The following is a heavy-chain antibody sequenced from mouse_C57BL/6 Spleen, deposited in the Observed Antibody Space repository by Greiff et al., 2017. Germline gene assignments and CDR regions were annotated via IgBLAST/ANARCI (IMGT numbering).Heavy chain of an antibody. Sequence: QVQLQQSGPELVKPGASVKISCKASGYAFSSSWMNWVKQRPGKGLEWIGRIYPGDGDTNSNGKCKGKATLTADKSSSTAYMQLSSLTSEDSAVYFGARRPNYYGSSYGYFDVWGTGTTVTVSS. CDR1: GYAFSSSW. D-gene: IGHD1-1*01. J-gene: IGHJ1*03. CDR2: IYPGDGDT. V-gene: IGHV1-82*01. CDR3: ARRPNYYGSSYGYFDV.